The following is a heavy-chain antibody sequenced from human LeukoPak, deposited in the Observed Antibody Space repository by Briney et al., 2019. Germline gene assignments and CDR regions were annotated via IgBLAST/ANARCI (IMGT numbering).Heavy chain of an antibody. CDR3: ASIAVAGYFDY. CDR2: ISPSGGST. CDR1: GDTFTSYY. V-gene: IGHV1-46*01. D-gene: IGHD6-19*01. Sequence: EASVKVSCKASGDTFTSYYMHWVRQPPGQRLEEMGVISPSGGSTTYAKKFQRGVTMTRDPSTSTVSMELSSLSSEDTAVYYCASIAVAGYFDYWGQGSLVTVSS. J-gene: IGHJ4*02.